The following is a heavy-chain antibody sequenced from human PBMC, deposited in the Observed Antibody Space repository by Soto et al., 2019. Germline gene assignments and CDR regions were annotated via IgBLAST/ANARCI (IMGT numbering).Heavy chain of an antibody. V-gene: IGHV1-3*01. D-gene: IGHD3-22*01. CDR2: INAGNGNT. CDR1: GYTFTSYA. J-gene: IGHJ6*02. CDR3: AKRYFDNSYGDYYYGMDV. Sequence: QVQLVQSGAEVKKPGASVKVSCKASGYTFTSYAIHWVRQAPGQRLEWMGWINAGNGNTKYSQKFQGRVTITRDTSASTVYMEWSSLRSEDTAVYYCAKRYFDNSYGDYYYGMDVWGQGTTVTVSS.